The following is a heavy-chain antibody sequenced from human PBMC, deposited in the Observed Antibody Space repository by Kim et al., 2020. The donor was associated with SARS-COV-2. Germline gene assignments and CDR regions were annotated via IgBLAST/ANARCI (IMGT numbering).Heavy chain of an antibody. J-gene: IGHJ4*02. Sequence: TPSLKGRVTISVDTSKNQFSLKLSSVTAADTAVYYCARGDSSGYYFPFDYWGQGTLVTVSS. CDR3: ARGDSSGYYFPFDY. V-gene: IGHV4-34*01. D-gene: IGHD3-22*01.